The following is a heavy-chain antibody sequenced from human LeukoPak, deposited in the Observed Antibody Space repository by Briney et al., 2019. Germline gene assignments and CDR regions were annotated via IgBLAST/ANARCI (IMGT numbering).Heavy chain of an antibody. Sequence: GGSLRLSCAASGFTFSSYAMHWVRQAPGKGLEWVAVISYDGSNKYYADSVKGRFTISRGNSKNTLYLQMNSLRAEDTAVYYCARGPYDSSGYYVYWGQGTLVTVSS. V-gene: IGHV3-30-3*01. D-gene: IGHD3-22*01. CDR1: GFTFSSYA. J-gene: IGHJ4*02. CDR3: ARGPYDSSGYYVY. CDR2: ISYDGSNK.